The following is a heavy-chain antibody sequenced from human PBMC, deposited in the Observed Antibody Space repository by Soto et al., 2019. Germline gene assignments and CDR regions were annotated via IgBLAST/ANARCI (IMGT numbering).Heavy chain of an antibody. Sequence: EVQVVESGGGLVQPGGSLRLSCAASGFTFSSHWMTWVRQVPGKGLEWVANINQDGSDQYYVDSVKGLFTISRDNAKNSLCLHMNSLRVEDTAVYYCATSMRHTLNPWGQGTRVTVSS. V-gene: IGHV3-7*01. CDR1: GFTFSSHW. CDR3: ATSMRHTLNP. D-gene: IGHD2-8*01. CDR2: INQDGSDQ. J-gene: IGHJ5*02.